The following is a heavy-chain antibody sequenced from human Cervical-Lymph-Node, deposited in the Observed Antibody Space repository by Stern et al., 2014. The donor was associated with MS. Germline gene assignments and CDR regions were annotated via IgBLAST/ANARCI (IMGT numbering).Heavy chain of an antibody. Sequence: QVQLVQSGAEVKKPGASVKVSCKTSGYIFTGYYIHWVRQAPGQGLEWMAWINPNTGGTKYAQKLQGRVTRSRDTSISTAYVELSSLTSDDTAVYYGARDQRCITIFGVVTDYYYLGMDVWGQGTTVTVSS. CDR3: ARDQRCITIFGVVTDYYYLGMDV. V-gene: IGHV1-2*02. CDR1: GYIFTGYY. D-gene: IGHD3-3*01. CDR2: INPNTGGT. J-gene: IGHJ6*02.